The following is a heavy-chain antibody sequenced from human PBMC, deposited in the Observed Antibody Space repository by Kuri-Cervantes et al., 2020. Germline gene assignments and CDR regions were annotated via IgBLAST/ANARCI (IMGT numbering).Heavy chain of an antibody. D-gene: IGHD3-3*01. CDR3: ARLGGADYDFWSGYLYYFDY. CDR2: IYYSGST. V-gene: IGHV4-39*01. Sequence: GSLRLSCTVSGGSISSHYWSWIRQPPGKGLEWIGSIYYSGSTYYNPSLKSRVTMSVDTSKNQFSLKLSSVTAADTAVYYCARLGGADYDFWSGYLYYFDYWGQGTLVTVSS. J-gene: IGHJ4*02. CDR1: GGSISSHY.